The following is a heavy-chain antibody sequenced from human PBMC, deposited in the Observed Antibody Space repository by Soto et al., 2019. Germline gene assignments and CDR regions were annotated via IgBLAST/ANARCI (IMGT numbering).Heavy chain of an antibody. CDR3: ARISPEIAARDDAFDI. D-gene: IGHD6-6*01. Sequence: EVQLVQSGAEVKKPGESLKISCKGSGYSFTSYWIGWVRQMPGKGLEWMGIIYPGDSDTRYSPSFQGQVTISADKSISTAYLQWSSLKASDTAMYYCARISPEIAARDDAFDIWGQGTMVTVSS. J-gene: IGHJ3*02. CDR2: IYPGDSDT. V-gene: IGHV5-51*01. CDR1: GYSFTSYW.